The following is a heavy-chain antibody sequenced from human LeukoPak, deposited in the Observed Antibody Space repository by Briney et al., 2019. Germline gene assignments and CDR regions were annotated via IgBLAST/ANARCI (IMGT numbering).Heavy chain of an antibody. D-gene: IGHD2/OR15-2a*01. CDR3: ARVFFFFDY. J-gene: IGHJ4*02. CDR1: GYTFTGYY. V-gene: IGHV1-2*02. CDR2: TNPNSGGT. Sequence: ASVKVSCKASGYTFTGYYMHWVRQAPGQGLEWMGWTNPNSGGTNYAQTFPGRVTLTRHTPISTAYRELSRLRSDDTGVYYCARVFFFFDYWGQGTLVTVSS.